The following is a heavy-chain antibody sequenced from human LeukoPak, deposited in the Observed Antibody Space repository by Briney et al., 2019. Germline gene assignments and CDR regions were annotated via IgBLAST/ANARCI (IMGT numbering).Heavy chain of an antibody. CDR2: IYYSGGT. CDR3: ARHPRVLRYFDWSTDAFDI. J-gene: IGHJ3*02. CDR1: GGSISSYY. Sequence: PSETLSLTCTVSGGSISSYYWSWIRQPPGKGLEWIGYIYYSGGTNYNPSLKSRVTISVDTSKNQFSLKLSSVTAADPAVYYCARHPRVLRYFDWSTDAFDIWGQGTMVTVSS. D-gene: IGHD3-9*01. V-gene: IGHV4-59*08.